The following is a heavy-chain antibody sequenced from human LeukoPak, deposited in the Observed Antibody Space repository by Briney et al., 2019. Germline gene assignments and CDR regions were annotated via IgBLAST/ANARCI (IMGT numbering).Heavy chain of an antibody. CDR2: VYYSGTT. V-gene: IGHV4-59*08. CDR1: GGSLSSYY. J-gene: IGHJ4*02. Sequence: SETLSLTCTVSGGSLSSYYWSLVRHSPGKGLEWIGYVYYSGTTSYNPSLQRRVTISVDTSKNQFSLKVGSVTAADTAVYYCVKHGATRGFDYWGQGTLVTVSS. CDR3: VKHGATRGFDY.